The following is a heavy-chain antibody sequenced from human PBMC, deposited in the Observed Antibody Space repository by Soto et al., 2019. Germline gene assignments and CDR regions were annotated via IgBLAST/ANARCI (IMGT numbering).Heavy chain of an antibody. CDR2: ISSSRSTI. J-gene: IGHJ3*02. V-gene: IGHV3-48*02. D-gene: IGHD6-19*01. Sequence: GKGLEWVSYISSSRSTISYADTVKGRWYLSRDNAKSSLYRQMNSLRDEDTAVYYRARYSGWCDGFDIWGQRTMVTV. CDR3: ARYSGWCDGFDI.